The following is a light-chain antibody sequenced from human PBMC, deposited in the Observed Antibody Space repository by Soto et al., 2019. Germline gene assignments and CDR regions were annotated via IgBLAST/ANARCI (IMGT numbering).Light chain of an antibody. J-gene: IGLJ1*01. CDR1: SSDVGGYNY. CDR3: SSYTSRSTLV. Sequence: SALTQPASVSGSPGQSITISCTGTSSDVGGYNYVSWYQQHPGKAPKLMIYEVTNRPSGVSNRFSGSKSGNTASLTISGLQAEDEADYYCSSYTSRSTLVFGTGTKV. CDR2: EVT. V-gene: IGLV2-14*01.